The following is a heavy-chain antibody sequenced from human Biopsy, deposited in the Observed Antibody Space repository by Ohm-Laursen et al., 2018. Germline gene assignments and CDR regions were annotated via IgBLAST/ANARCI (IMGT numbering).Heavy chain of an antibody. CDR3: ARGTNYYGSGRNRHWFDP. Sequence: SQTLSLTCGVYGGSFSGYYCSWIRQPPGKGLEWLGGINDSGRTNYNPSLRSRVTFSVDTSKNQFSLKLSSVTAADTAVYYCARGTNYYGSGRNRHWFDPWGQGTQVTVSS. CDR1: GGSFSGYY. J-gene: IGHJ5*02. D-gene: IGHD3-10*01. V-gene: IGHV4-34*01. CDR2: INDSGRT.